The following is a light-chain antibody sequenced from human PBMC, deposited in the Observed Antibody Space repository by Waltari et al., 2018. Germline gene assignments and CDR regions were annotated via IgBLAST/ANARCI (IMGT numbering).Light chain of an antibody. CDR3: QQRTDRPPVT. Sequence: EVVLTQSPATLSLSPGERATLSCRASQGVSVYLAWFQQKPGQAPRRLIYDASDRATGVPARFSGSGSGTDFTLTISSLEPEDFAVYYCQQRTDRPPVTFGQGTRVEMK. V-gene: IGKV3-11*01. CDR1: QGVSVY. J-gene: IGKJ1*01. CDR2: DAS.